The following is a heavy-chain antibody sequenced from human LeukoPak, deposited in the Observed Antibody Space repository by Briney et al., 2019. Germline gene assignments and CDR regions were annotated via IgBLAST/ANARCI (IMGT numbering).Heavy chain of an antibody. CDR1: GGSISSYY. D-gene: IGHD6-13*01. Sequence: SETLSLTCTVSGGSISSYYWSWIRQPPGKGLEWIGYIYYSGGTNYNPSLKSRVTISVDTSKNQFSLKLSSVTAADTAVYYCARAGYSSSWDYYYYYGMDVWGQGTTVTVSS. CDR3: ARAGYSSSWDYYYYYGMDV. J-gene: IGHJ6*02. CDR2: IYYSGGT. V-gene: IGHV4-59*01.